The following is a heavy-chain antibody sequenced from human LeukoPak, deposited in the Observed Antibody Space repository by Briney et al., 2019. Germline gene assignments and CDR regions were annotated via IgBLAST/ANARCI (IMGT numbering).Heavy chain of an antibody. CDR1: GFTFSSYA. D-gene: IGHD3-9*01. V-gene: IGHV3-30*04. Sequence: GRSLRLSCAASGFTFSSYAMHWVRQAPGKGLEWVAVISYDGSNKYYADSVKGRFTISRDNSKNTLYLQMNSLRAEDTAVYYCARGPREYYDILTGYHNWFDPWGQGTLVTVSS. CDR2: ISYDGSNK. J-gene: IGHJ5*02. CDR3: ARGPREYYDILTGYHNWFDP.